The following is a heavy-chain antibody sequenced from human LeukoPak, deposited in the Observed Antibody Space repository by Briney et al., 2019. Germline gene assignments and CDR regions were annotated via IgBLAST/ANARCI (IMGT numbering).Heavy chain of an antibody. CDR3: ARQTGSGLFILP. D-gene: IGHD3/OR15-3a*01. Sequence: PSETLSLTCTVSGGSITSYYWSWIRQPPGKGLEWIGYIYYSGSTNYNPSLKSRVTISVDTSKNQFSLRLTSVTAADTAVYYCARQTGSGLFILPGGQGTLVTVSS. J-gene: IGHJ4*02. CDR1: GGSITSYY. V-gene: IGHV4-59*08. CDR2: IYYSGST.